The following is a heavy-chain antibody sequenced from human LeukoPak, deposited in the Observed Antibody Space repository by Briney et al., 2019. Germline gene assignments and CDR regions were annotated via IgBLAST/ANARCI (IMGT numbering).Heavy chain of an antibody. CDR2: ISYDGSNK. CDR3: AKGDYGDYVLLDY. V-gene: IGHV3-30*18. D-gene: IGHD4-17*01. J-gene: IGHJ4*02. CDR1: GFTFSSYG. Sequence: GGSLRLSCAASGFTFSSYGMSWVRQAPGKGLEWVAVISYDGSNKYYADSVKGRFTISRDNSKNTLYLQMNSLRAEDTAMYYCAKGDYGDYVLLDYWGQGTLVTVSS.